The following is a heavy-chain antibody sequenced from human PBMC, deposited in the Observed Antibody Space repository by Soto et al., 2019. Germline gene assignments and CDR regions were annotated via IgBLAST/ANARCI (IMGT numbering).Heavy chain of an antibody. CDR3: ARYGSGSPDY. J-gene: IGHJ4*02. Sequence: QVQLQESGPGLVKPSETLSLTCTVSGGSVSSGSYYWSWIRQPPGKGLEWIGYIYYSGRTNYNPSLKSRVTISVDTSKNQFSLKLSSVTAADTAVYYCARYGSGSPDYWGQGTLVTVSS. V-gene: IGHV4-61*01. CDR1: GGSVSSGSYY. D-gene: IGHD3-10*01. CDR2: IYYSGRT.